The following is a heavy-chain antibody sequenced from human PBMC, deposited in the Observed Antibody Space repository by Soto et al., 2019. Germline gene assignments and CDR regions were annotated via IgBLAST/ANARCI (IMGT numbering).Heavy chain of an antibody. D-gene: IGHD2-21*01. J-gene: IGHJ4*02. CDR1: GGSFNGYY. V-gene: IGHV4-34*02. CDR3: ARGSGLWWEGY. Sequence: QVQLQQWGAGLLKPSETLSLTCAVSGGSFNGYYWSWIRQPPGKGLEWIGETHHSGNTKYNPSLKSRVTISVDTSKKQFSLMLTSVTAADSAVYHCARGSGLWWEGYWGQGTLVTVSS. CDR2: THHSGNT.